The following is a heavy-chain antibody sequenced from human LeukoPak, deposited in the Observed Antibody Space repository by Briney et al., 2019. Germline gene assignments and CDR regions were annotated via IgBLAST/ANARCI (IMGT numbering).Heavy chain of an antibody. V-gene: IGHV3-30*09. Sequence: GGSLRLSCEASGFTFSTYPMHWVRQAPDKGLEWVAMISHHGSNEYYADSVKGRFAISRDNSKDTLYLQMNNPRVEDTAIYYCARVHDTTGYYHYFDSWGQGTLVTVSS. CDR2: ISHHGSNE. CDR3: ARVHDTTGYYHYFDS. J-gene: IGHJ4*02. CDR1: GFTFSTYP. D-gene: IGHD3-9*01.